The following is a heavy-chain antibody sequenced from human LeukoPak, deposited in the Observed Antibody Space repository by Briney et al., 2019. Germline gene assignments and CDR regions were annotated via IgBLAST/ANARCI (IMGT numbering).Heavy chain of an antibody. V-gene: IGHV3-23*01. CDR1: GFTFSNYA. D-gene: IGHD6-6*01. Sequence: GSLRLSCAASGFTFSNYAMSWVRQAPGKGLEWVSAISGSGGSTYYADSVKGRFTISRDNSKNTLYLQMNSLRAEDTAVYYCAKDRDSSSSAPGDYFDYWGQGTPVTVSS. CDR2: ISGSGGST. J-gene: IGHJ4*02. CDR3: AKDRDSSSSAPGDYFDY.